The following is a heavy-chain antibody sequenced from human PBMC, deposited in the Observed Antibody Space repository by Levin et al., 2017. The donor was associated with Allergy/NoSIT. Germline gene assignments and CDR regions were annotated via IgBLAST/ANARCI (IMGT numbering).Heavy chain of an antibody. Sequence: KSSETLSLTCTVSGGSISSYYWSWIRQPPGKGLEWIGYIYYSGSTNYNPSLKSRVTISVDTSKNQFSLKLSSVTAADTAVYYCARGGYSSSWPIELDYWGQGTLVTVSS. CDR1: GGSISSYY. V-gene: IGHV4-59*01. D-gene: IGHD6-13*01. CDR2: IYYSGST. CDR3: ARGGYSSSWPIELDY. J-gene: IGHJ4*02.